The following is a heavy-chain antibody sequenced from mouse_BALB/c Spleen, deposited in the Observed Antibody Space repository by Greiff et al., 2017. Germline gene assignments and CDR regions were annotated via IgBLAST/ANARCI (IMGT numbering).Heavy chain of an antibody. CDR1: GFTFSSYG. Sequence: EVKLVESGGDLVTPGGSLTLSCAASGFTFSSYGMSWVRQTPDKRLEWVATISSGGSYTYYPDSVTGRFTISRDNAKNTLYLQMSSLKSEDTAMYYCERHSYYYGSSYGWFAYWGQGTLVTVSA. CDR2: ISSGGSYT. V-gene: IGHV5-6*01. CDR3: ERHSYYYGSSYGWFAY. J-gene: IGHJ3*01. D-gene: IGHD1-1*01.